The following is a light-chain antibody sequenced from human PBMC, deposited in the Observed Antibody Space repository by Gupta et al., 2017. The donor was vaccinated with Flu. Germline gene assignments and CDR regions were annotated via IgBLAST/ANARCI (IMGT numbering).Light chain of an antibody. V-gene: IGKV1-39*01. Sequence: PSSMSASVGDRVTITCRASQSISSYLHWYQQKPGKAPKLLIYAASRAKSGVPSRFSGSGSATDFTLTISRLHPEDFATYYCQQSDSTPRTFGGGTKVEIK. J-gene: IGKJ4*01. CDR1: QSISSY. CDR2: AAS. CDR3: QQSDSTPRT.